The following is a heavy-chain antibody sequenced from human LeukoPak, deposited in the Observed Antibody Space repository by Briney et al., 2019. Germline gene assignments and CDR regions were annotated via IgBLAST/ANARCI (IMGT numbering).Heavy chain of an antibody. Sequence: GGSLRLSCAASGFTFSSYAMHWVRQAPGKGLEWVAVISYDGSNEYYADSVKGRFTISRDNSKNTLYLQMNSLRAEDTAVYYCARDGSTVTRGYYYMDVWGKGTTVTVSS. CDR3: ARDGSTVTRGYYYMDV. J-gene: IGHJ6*03. CDR1: GFTFSSYA. V-gene: IGHV3-30*04. CDR2: ISYDGSNE. D-gene: IGHD4-17*01.